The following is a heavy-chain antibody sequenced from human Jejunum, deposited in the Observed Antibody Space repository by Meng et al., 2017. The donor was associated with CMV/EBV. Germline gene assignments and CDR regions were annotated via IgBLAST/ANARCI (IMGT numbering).Heavy chain of an antibody. V-gene: IGHV1-18*01. D-gene: IGHD3-16*01. J-gene: IGHJ4*02. Sequence: QVQFMQSGLEVKKSGASVRVPCKTSGYPFTHFGITWMRQAPGQGLEWVGWISPYNGDTEYAQNLKGRVTLTTDTSTTTAYMELTSLRSDDTATYYCTRDGLQYYEGSTYWGQGTLVTVSS. CDR2: ISPYNGDT. CDR1: GYPFTHFG. CDR3: TRDGLQYYEGSTY.